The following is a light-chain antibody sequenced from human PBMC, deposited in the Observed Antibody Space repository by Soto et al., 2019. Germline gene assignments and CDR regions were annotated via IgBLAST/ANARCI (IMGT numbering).Light chain of an antibody. CDR2: ENY. V-gene: IGLV1-51*02. CDR3: GTWDSSLTTFV. CDR1: SSDIGRNY. J-gene: IGLJ1*01. Sequence: SSSDIGRNYVSWYKHLPRTAPKLLIYENYKRPSGIPDRFSGSKSGTSATLGITGLQTGDEADYYCGTWDSSLTTFVFGPVTKFTVL.